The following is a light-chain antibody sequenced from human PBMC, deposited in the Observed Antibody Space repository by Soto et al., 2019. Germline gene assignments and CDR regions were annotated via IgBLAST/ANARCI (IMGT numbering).Light chain of an antibody. J-gene: IGLJ2*01. Sequence: QSVLTQSPSASASLGASVKLTCTLSSGHSSYAIALHQQQPEKGPRYLMKLNSDGSHNKGDGMPDRFSGSSSGAERYLTISSLQSEDEADYYCQTCDTGTHLVFGGGTKLTVL. CDR3: QTCDTGTHLV. CDR2: LNSDGSH. V-gene: IGLV4-69*01. CDR1: SGHSSYA.